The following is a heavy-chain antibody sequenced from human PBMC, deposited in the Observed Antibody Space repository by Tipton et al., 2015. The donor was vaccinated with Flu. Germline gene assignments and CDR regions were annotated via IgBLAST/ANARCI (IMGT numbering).Heavy chain of an antibody. D-gene: IGHD6-13*01. CDR1: GFTFSSYG. J-gene: IGHJ6*02. V-gene: IGHV3-33*01. CDR2: IWYDGSNK. Sequence: SLRLSCAASGFTFSSYGMHWVRQAPGKGLEWVAVIWYDGSNKYYADSVKGRFTISRDNSKNTLYLQMNSLRAEDTAVYYCARGRSSSSPLNVYYYYGMDVWGQGTTVTVSS. CDR3: ARGRSSSSPLNVYYYYGMDV.